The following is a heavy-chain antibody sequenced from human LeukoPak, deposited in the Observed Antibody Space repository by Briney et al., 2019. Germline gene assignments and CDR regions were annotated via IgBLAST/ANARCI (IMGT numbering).Heavy chain of an antibody. V-gene: IGHV3-21*01. CDR3: ARVTGFGELLLDY. CDR1: GFTFVSYT. CDR2: ISSSSTYI. D-gene: IGHD3-10*02. Sequence: GGSLRLSCAASGFTFVSYTMNWVRQAPGKGLEWVSSISSSSTYIYYADSVKGRFTISRDNAQNSLYLQMNSLRPEDTAVYYCARVTGFGELLLDYWGQGTLVTVSS. J-gene: IGHJ4*02.